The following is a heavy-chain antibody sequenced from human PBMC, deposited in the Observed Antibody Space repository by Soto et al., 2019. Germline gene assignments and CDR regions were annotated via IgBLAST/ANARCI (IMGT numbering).Heavy chain of an antibody. CDR2: INAGNGNT. V-gene: IGHV1-3*01. Sequence: ASVKVSCKAIGYSFTSHYMHWVRQAPGQRLEWMGWINAGNGNTKYSQKFQGRVTITRDTSASTAYMELSSLRSEDTAVYYCARGPGGPDGPGDYWGQGTLVTVSS. J-gene: IGHJ4*02. CDR3: ARGPGGPDGPGDY. D-gene: IGHD2-15*01. CDR1: GYSFTSHY.